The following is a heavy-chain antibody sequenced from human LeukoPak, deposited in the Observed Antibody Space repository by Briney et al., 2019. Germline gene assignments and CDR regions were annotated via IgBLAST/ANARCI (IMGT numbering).Heavy chain of an antibody. D-gene: IGHD2-2*01. CDR1: GFTFSSYG. V-gene: IGHV3-30*02. Sequence: PGGSLRLSCAASGFTFSSYGMHWVRQAPGKGLEWVAFVRYDETTKFYADSVKGRFTILRDNSKTTLYLQMNSLRAENTAAYYCAKDVPSAYFDYWGQGTLVTVSS. J-gene: IGHJ4*02. CDR2: VRYDETTK. CDR3: AKDVPSAYFDY.